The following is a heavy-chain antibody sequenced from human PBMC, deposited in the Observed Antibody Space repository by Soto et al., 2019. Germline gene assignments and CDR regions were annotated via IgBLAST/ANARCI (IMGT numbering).Heavy chain of an antibody. CDR3: ARDCSGGSCYGAFDI. Sequence: PGGSLRLSCAASGFTFSSYAMHWVRQAPGKGLEYVSAISSNGGSTYYANSVKGRFTISRDNSKNTLYLQMGSLRAEDMAVYYCARDCSGGSCYGAFDIWGQGTMVTVSS. D-gene: IGHD2-15*01. CDR1: GFTFSSYA. CDR2: ISSNGGST. V-gene: IGHV3-64*01. J-gene: IGHJ3*02.